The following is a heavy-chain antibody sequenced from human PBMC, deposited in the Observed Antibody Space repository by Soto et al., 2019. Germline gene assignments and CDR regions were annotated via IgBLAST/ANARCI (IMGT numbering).Heavy chain of an antibody. CDR3: AREKLSSSLYPDY. CDR1: GGSISSGGYY. CDR2: IYYSGST. Sequence: SETLSLTCTVSGGSISSGGYYWSWIRQHPGRGLEWIGYIYYSGSTYYNPSLKSRVTISVDTSKNQFSLKLSSVTAADTAVYYCAREKLSSSLYPDYWGQGTLVTVSS. D-gene: IGHD6-13*01. V-gene: IGHV4-31*03. J-gene: IGHJ4*02.